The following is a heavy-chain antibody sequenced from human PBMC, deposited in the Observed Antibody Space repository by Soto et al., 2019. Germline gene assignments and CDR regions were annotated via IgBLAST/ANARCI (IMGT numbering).Heavy chain of an antibody. D-gene: IGHD5-12*01. Sequence: SETLSLTCTVSGGSISSYYWSWIRQPPGKGLEWIGYIYYSGSTNYNPSLKSRVTISVDTSKNQFSLKLSSVTAADTAVYYCARDFYSGYDVPYGMDVWGQGTTVTXSS. CDR1: GGSISSYY. CDR2: IYYSGST. CDR3: ARDFYSGYDVPYGMDV. V-gene: IGHV4-59*01. J-gene: IGHJ6*02.